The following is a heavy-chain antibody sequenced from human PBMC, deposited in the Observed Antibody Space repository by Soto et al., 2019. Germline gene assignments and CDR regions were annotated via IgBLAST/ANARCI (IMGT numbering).Heavy chain of an antibody. V-gene: IGHV4-39*01. CDR1: GGSISSSSYY. Sequence: SETLSLTCTVSGGSISSSSYYWGWIRQPPGKGLEWIGSIYYSGSTYYNPSLKSRVTISVDTSKNQFSLKLSSVTAADTAVYYCARLRYGRWLQFGRHYFDYWGQGTLVTVSS. CDR2: IYYSGST. J-gene: IGHJ4*02. CDR3: ARLRYGRWLQFGRHYFDY. D-gene: IGHD5-12*01.